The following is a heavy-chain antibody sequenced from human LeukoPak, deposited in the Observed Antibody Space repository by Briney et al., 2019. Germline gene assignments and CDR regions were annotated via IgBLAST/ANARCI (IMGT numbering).Heavy chain of an antibody. CDR1: GGYISRYY. J-gene: IGHJ3*02. CDR2: IYYSGGT. Sequence: SETLSLTCTVSGGYISRYYWYWIRQPPGKGLEWIGYIYYSGGTHYNPSLKSRVTMLVDTSKNQFSLKLSSVTAADTAVYYCAREKVSYDSSGYYYRFDAFDIWGQGTMVTVSS. CDR3: AREKVSYDSSGYYYRFDAFDI. V-gene: IGHV4-59*01. D-gene: IGHD3-22*01.